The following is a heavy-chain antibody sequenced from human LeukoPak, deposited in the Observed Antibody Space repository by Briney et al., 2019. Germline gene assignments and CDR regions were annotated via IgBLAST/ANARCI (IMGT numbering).Heavy chain of an antibody. CDR1: GFSVSGSY. CDR2: IYTGGGT. CDR3: ARGVRYFDGSGYPHDAFDV. Sequence: PGGSLRLSCAASGFSVSGSYMTWVRQTPGKGLEWLSVIYTGGGTDYADSVKGRFTISRDDSRNALYLEMNSLRVDDTAVYYCARGVRYFDGSGYPHDAFDVWGQGTMVTVSS. V-gene: IGHV3-53*01. J-gene: IGHJ3*01. D-gene: IGHD3-22*01.